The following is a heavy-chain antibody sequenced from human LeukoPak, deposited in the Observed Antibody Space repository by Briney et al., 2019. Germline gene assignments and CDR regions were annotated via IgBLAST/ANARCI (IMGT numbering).Heavy chain of an antibody. CDR2: VYPGDSDT. V-gene: IGHV5-51*01. CDR3: ARSAESTATKPQGAFDI. CDR1: GYSFTTYW. D-gene: IGHD5-18*01. Sequence: GESLKISCKGSGYSFTTYWIGWVRQMPGKGLEWMGIVYPGDSDTTYSPSFQGQVTISADKSISTAYLQWSSLKASDSAMYYCARSAESTATKPQGAFDIWGQGTRVTVSS. J-gene: IGHJ3*02.